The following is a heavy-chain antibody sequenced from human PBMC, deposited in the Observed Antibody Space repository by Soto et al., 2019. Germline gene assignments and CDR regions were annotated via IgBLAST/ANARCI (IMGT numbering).Heavy chain of an antibody. V-gene: IGHV1-46*01. CDR2: INPSSGTT. CDR1: GYIFIHCF. Sequence: QVQLVQSGAEMKQPGASVKLSCQASGYIFIHCFMHWVRQAPGQGLEWMGGINPSSGTTTYAQKFQGRVTVTRDTSTSTVYMELSSLGSGDTAMYYCARSLGETTSLSDYWGQGSLVTVSA. CDR3: ARSLGETTSLSDY. D-gene: IGHD1-26*01. J-gene: IGHJ4*02.